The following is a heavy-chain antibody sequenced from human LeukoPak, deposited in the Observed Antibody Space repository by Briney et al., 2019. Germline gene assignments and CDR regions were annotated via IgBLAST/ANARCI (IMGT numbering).Heavy chain of an antibody. CDR1: GFAFSSYA. CDR3: ARGPDTMDV. V-gene: IGHV3-30-3*01. Sequence: GGSLRLSCAASGFAFSSYAMHWVRQAPGKGLEWVAVISYDESNKYDADSVKGRFTLFRDNSKNTLYLQMNNLRAEDTAVYYCARGPDTMDVWGQGTTVTVSS. CDR2: ISYDESNK. J-gene: IGHJ6*02.